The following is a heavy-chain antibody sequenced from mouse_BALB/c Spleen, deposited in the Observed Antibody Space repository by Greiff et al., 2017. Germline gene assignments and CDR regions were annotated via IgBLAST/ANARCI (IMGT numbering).Heavy chain of an antibody. CDR1: GFTFSSYT. Sequence: EVKLMESGGGLVKPGGSLKLSCAASGFTFSSYTMSWVRQTPEKRLEWVATISSGGSYTYYPDSVKGRFTISRDNAKNTLYLQMSSLKSEDTAMYYCTRVFDYGNFDYWGQGTTLTVSS. J-gene: IGHJ2*01. D-gene: IGHD2-4*01. CDR3: TRVFDYGNFDY. CDR2: ISSGGSYT. V-gene: IGHV5-6-4*01.